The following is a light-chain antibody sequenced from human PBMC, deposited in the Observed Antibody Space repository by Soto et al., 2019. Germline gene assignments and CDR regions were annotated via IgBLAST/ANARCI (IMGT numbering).Light chain of an antibody. CDR2: EGS. CDR1: SSDVGSYNL. J-gene: IGLJ1*01. CDR3: CSYAGSSTLYV. Sequence: QSALTQPASVSGSPGQSITISCTGTSSDVGSYNLVSWYQQHPGKAPKLMIYEGSKRPSGVSNRFSGSKSGSTASLTTSGLQAEDEADYYCCSYAGSSTLYVFGTGTKLTVL. V-gene: IGLV2-23*01.